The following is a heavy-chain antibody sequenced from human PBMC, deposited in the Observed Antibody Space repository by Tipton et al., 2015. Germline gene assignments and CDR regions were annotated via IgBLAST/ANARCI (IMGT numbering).Heavy chain of an antibody. CDR3: ARARGRHGGLFDS. Sequence: LRLSCTVSGDSINSYYWSWIRQPPGKGLEWIGYIHYSGATKYNPSLKSRVTISVDTSKNQFSLNLNSVTAADTAVYYCARARGRHGGLFDSWGQGILVTVSS. V-gene: IGHV4-59*01. CDR1: GDSINSYY. CDR2: IHYSGAT. D-gene: IGHD4-23*01. J-gene: IGHJ4*02.